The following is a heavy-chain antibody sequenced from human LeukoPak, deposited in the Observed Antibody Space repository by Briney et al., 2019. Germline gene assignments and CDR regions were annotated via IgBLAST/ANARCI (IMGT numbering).Heavy chain of an antibody. J-gene: IGHJ4*02. CDR1: ASTFRYYG. Sequence: GGSLRLSCAASASTFRYYGMHWVRQAPGKGLEWVALIWNDGITEWYADSVQGRFTISRDNSKKTLYLQMNSLRAEDTAVYFCARERIPAPVPVPYYFDSWGQGALVTVSS. CDR2: IWNDGITE. V-gene: IGHV3-33*01. D-gene: IGHD6-13*01. CDR3: ARERIPAPVPVPYYFDS.